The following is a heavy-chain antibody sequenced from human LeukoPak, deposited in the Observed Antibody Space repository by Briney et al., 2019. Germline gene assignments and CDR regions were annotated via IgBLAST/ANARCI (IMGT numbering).Heavy chain of an antibody. V-gene: IGHV4-31*03. Sequence: PSETLSLTCTVSGGSISSGGYYWSWIRQHPGKGLEWIGYIYYSGSTYYNPSLKSRVTISVDTSKNQFSLKLSSVTAADTAVYYCARHQRYSSGWYGLVDCWGQGTLVTVSS. CDR1: GGSISSGGYY. CDR2: IYYSGST. D-gene: IGHD6-19*01. J-gene: IGHJ4*02. CDR3: ARHQRYSSGWYGLVDC.